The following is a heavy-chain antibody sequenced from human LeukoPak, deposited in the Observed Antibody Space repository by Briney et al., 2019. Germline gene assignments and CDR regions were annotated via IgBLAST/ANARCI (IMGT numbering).Heavy chain of an antibody. CDR1: GYTFTGYY. V-gene: IGHV1-2*02. Sequence: GASVKVSCKASGYTFTGYYMHWVRQAPGQGLEWMGWINPNSGGTNYAQKFQGRVTMTRDTSISTAYMELSRLRSDDTAVYYCARMKLERLEHFFDYWGQGTLVTVSS. J-gene: IGHJ4*02. D-gene: IGHD1-1*01. CDR2: INPNSGGT. CDR3: ARMKLERLEHFFDY.